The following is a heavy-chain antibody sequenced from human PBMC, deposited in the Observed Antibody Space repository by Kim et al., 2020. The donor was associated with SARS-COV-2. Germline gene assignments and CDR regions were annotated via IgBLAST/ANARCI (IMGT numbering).Heavy chain of an antibody. CDR3: ARGLRPGTPPVNFFDY. CDR1: AFTVSDNS. V-gene: IGHV3-66*01. J-gene: IGHJ4*02. D-gene: IGHD4-17*01. Sequence: GGSLRLSCAASAFTVSDNSLSWVRQAPGKGLAWVSTVYHYGGAYYADSVKGRFIISRDSSKNTLSLQLNSLRVEDTAIYYCARGLRPGTPPVNFFDYWGQGILVTVSS. CDR2: VYHYGGA.